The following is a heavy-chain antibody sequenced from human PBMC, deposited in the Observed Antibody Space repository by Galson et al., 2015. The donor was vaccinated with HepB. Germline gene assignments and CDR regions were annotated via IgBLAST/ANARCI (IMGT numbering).Heavy chain of an antibody. V-gene: IGHV3-33*08. D-gene: IGHD3-10*01. CDR3: ATDRGGSPFDY. J-gene: IGHJ4*02. CDR2: IWADGSIQ. CDR1: GFTFSSYS. Sequence: SLRLSCAASGFTFSSYSMNWVRQAPGKGLEWVAVIWADGSIQKYADFVKGRFTISRDNSKNTLYLQMDSLRAEDTAVYYCATDRGGSPFDYWGQGTLVTVSS.